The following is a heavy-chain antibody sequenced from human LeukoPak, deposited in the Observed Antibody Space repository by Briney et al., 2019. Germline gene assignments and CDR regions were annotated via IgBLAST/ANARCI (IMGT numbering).Heavy chain of an antibody. CDR3: AKDRIGVLPDAFDI. CDR1: GFTIRNYA. Sequence: GGSLRLSCAASGFTIRNYAMSWVRQTPGKGLEWVSAISSSADSTYYADSVKGRFTISRDNSKNTLYLQVNSLRAEDTAVYYCAKDRIGVLPDAFDIWGQGTMVTVSS. V-gene: IGHV3-23*01. J-gene: IGHJ3*02. D-gene: IGHD3-3*01. CDR2: ISSSADST.